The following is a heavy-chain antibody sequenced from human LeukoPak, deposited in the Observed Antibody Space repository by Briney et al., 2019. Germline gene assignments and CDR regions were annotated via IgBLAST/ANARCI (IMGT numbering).Heavy chain of an antibody. V-gene: IGHV4-61*01. CDR1: GGSVSSGSYY. Sequence: PSETLSLTCTVSGGSVSSGSYYWSWIRQPPGKGVEWIGYVYYSGSAHYNPSLKSRVTISVDTSKNQFSLKVSSVTAADTAIYYCAGGTYYYFDYWGQGTLVTVSS. D-gene: IGHD1-26*01. CDR2: VYYSGSA. CDR3: AGGTYYYFDY. J-gene: IGHJ4*02.